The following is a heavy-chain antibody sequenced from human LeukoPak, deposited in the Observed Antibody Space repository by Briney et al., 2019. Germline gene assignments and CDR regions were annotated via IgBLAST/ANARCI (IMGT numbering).Heavy chain of an antibody. V-gene: IGHV3-23*01. Sequence: GGSLRLSCAASGFIFRNYAMSWVRQAPGKGLEWVSAITGSGDTTYYADSVKGRFTISRDNSKNTLYVEMNPLRAEDTAVYYCAKWGDYDILTGYYVSDFWGQGTLVTVSS. CDR1: GFIFRNYA. J-gene: IGHJ4*02. D-gene: IGHD3-9*01. CDR2: ITGSGDTT. CDR3: AKWGDYDILTGYYVSDF.